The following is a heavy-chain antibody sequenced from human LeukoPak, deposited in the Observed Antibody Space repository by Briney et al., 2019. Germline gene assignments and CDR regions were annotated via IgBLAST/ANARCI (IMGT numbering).Heavy chain of an antibody. D-gene: IGHD3-16*02. J-gene: IGHJ3*02. CDR1: GFTFSSYR. V-gene: IGHV3-7*04. Sequence: PGGPLRLSCAASGFTFSSYRMSWVRQAPGKGLEGVANIKQDGSEKYHVDSVKGRFNISRDNAKNSLWLQMNSLRAEDAAVYYCARAYDYVWGSYRSDAFDIWGQGTMVTVSS. CDR3: ARAYDYVWGSYRSDAFDI. CDR2: IKQDGSEK.